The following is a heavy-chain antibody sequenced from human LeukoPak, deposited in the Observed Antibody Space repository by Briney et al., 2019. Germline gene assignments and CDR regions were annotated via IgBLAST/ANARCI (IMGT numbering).Heavy chain of an antibody. J-gene: IGHJ3*01. D-gene: IGHD3-22*01. CDR3: AKVRESGYSSKPFDL. Sequence: ASVKVSCKASGYTFTGYYIHWVRQAPGLGLEWMGWINANTGGTSYAQKFQDGVTMTRNTSINTAYMELSRLRSDDTAEYYCAKVRESGYSSKPFDLWGQGTMVTVSS. CDR1: GYTFTGYY. V-gene: IGHV1-2*02. CDR2: INANTGGT.